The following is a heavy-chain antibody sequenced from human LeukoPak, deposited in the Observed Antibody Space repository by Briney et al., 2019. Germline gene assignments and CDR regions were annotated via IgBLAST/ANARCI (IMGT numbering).Heavy chain of an antibody. Sequence: GGSLRLSCEASGFTFSSHAMSWVRQAPGKGLEWVSVVGDSGSTTIYADSVRGRFTISRDNSKNTVYLQMNSLRAEDTAVYYCAKDRRCSGTSCYGIVDYWGQGTLVTASS. J-gene: IGHJ4*02. D-gene: IGHD2-2*01. V-gene: IGHV3-23*01. CDR2: VGDSGSTT. CDR1: GFTFSSHA. CDR3: AKDRRCSGTSCYGIVDY.